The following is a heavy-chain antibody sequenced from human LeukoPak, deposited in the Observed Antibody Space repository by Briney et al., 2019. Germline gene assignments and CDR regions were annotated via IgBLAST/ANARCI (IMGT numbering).Heavy chain of an antibody. J-gene: IGHJ4*02. D-gene: IGHD3-10*01. CDR1: GGSFSGYY. CDR3: ARDRKVLLWFGELLYDY. CDR2: INHSGST. Sequence: SETLSLTCAVYGGSFSGYYWSWIRQPPGKGLEWIGEINHSGSTNYNPSLKSRVTISVDTSKNQFSLKLSSVTAADTAVYYCARDRKVLLWFGELLYDYWGQGTLVTVSS. V-gene: IGHV4-34*01.